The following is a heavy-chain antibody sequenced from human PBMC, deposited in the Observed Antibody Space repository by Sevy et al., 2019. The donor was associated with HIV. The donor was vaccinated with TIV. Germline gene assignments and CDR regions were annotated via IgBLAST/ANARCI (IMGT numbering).Heavy chain of an antibody. J-gene: IGHJ4*02. CDR3: AGPTLTYSSGWSYYDS. CDR2: INYSGST. V-gene: IGHV4-39*01. D-gene: IGHD6-19*01. CDR1: GASISSSGYY. Sequence: SETLSLTCTVSGASISSSGYYWGLIRQPPRKGLEWIASINYSGSTFYNPSLKSRVTISSDTSKNQFSLKLNSVTAADTAIYYCAGPTLTYSSGWSYYDSWGQGTVVTVSS.